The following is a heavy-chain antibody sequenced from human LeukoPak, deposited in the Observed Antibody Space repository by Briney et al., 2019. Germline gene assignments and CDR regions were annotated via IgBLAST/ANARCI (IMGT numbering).Heavy chain of an antibody. V-gene: IGHV1-46*01. CDR2: INPSGGST. CDR3: ARGEGIRFLEWLLDY. J-gene: IGHJ4*02. Sequence: ASVKVSFKASGYTFTSYYMHWVRQAPGQGLEWMGIINPSGGSTSYAQKFQGRVTMTRDMSTSTVYMELSSLRSEDTAVYYCARGEGIRFLEWLLDYWGQGTLVTVSS. CDR1: GYTFTSYY. D-gene: IGHD3-3*01.